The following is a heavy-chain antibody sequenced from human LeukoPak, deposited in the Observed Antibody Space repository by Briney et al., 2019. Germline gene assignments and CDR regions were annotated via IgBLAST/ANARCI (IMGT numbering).Heavy chain of an antibody. CDR3: ARDGTPIYSSGWVYMDV. CDR1: GFSFSTYE. Sequence: GGSLRLSCAASGFSFSTYEMNWVRQAPGKGLEWISYISASGTLTHYADSVEGRFTISRDNAKNSLYLQMNSLRGEDTAVYYCARDGTPIYSSGWVYMDVWGKGTTVTISS. CDR2: ISASGTLT. V-gene: IGHV3-48*03. J-gene: IGHJ6*04. D-gene: IGHD6-25*01.